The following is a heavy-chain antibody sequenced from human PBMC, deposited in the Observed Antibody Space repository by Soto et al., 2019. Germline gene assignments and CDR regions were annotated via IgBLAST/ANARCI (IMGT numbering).Heavy chain of an antibody. D-gene: IGHD6-19*01. J-gene: IGHJ5*02. CDR1: GGSISSYY. CDR2: IYYSGST. CDR3: ATQSSGWYVNWFDP. Sequence: PSETLSLTCTVSGGSISSYYWCWFRQPPGKGLEWIGYIYYSGSTNYDPSLKSRVTISVDTSKNQFSLKLSSVTAADTAVYYCATQSSGWYVNWFDPWGQGTLVT. V-gene: IGHV4-59*08.